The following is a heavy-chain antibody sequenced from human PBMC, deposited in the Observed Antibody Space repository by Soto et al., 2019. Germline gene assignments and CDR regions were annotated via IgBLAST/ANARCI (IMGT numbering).Heavy chain of an antibody. Sequence: LSLTCAVSGGSISSSNWWSWVRQPPGKGLEWIGEIYHSGSTNYNPSLKSRVTISVDKSKNQFSLKLSSVTAADTAVYYCASYKLLWFGELLIRDWFDPWGQGTLVT. CDR2: IYHSGST. J-gene: IGHJ5*02. CDR3: ASYKLLWFGELLIRDWFDP. V-gene: IGHV4-4*02. D-gene: IGHD3-10*01. CDR1: GGSISSSNW.